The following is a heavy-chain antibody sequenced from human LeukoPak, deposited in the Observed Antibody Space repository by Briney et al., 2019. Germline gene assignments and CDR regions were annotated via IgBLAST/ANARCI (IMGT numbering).Heavy chain of an antibody. J-gene: IGHJ4*02. V-gene: IGHV3-74*01. D-gene: IGHD2-2*02. Sequence: GGSLRLSCAASGFTFGSYWMHWVRQAPGKGLVWVSHINTDGGSTTYADSVKGRFTISRDNAKNTLYLQMNSLRAEDTAVYYCGRGFSIVPAGIPDYWGLGTLVTVSS. CDR1: GFTFGSYW. CDR3: GRGFSIVPAGIPDY. CDR2: INTDGGST.